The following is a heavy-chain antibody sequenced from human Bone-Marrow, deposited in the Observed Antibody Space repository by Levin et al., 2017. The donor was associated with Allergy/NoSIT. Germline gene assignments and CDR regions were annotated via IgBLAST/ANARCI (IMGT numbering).Heavy chain of an antibody. V-gene: IGHV1-3*01. J-gene: IGHJ6*03. Sequence: GESLKISCKASGYTFTSYAMHWVRQAPGQRLEWMGWINAGNGNTKYSQKFQGRVTITRDTSASTAYMELSSLRSEDTAVYYCARVGGLRQKNYYYYYMDVWGKGTTVTVSS. CDR3: ARVGGLRQKNYYYYYMDV. D-gene: IGHD5-12*01. CDR1: GYTFTSYA. CDR2: INAGNGNT.